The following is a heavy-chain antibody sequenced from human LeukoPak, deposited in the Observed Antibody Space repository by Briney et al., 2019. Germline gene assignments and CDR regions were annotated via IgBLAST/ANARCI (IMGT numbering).Heavy chain of an antibody. Sequence: SVKLSCKSSGYTFTNYDINWVRQAAGQGLVWMGWLNPNSGNTVYAQKLQDSVTMTRSTSISTAYIALSSLKTEDTAVYYCARALRYCSTTSCQYYFDYCGQGTLVTVSS. J-gene: IGHJ4*02. D-gene: IGHD2-2*01. CDR3: ARALRYCSTTSCQYYFDY. V-gene: IGHV1-8*01. CDR2: LNPNSGNT. CDR1: GYTFTNYD.